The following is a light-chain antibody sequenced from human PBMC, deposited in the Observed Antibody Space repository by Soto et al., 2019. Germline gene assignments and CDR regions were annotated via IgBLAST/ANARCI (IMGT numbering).Light chain of an antibody. J-gene: IGLJ2*01. V-gene: IGLV2-8*01. CDR1: SSDVGGYNS. Sequence: QSVLTQPPSASGSPGQSVTISCTGTSSDVGGYNSVSWYQQHPGKAPKLMIYEVTKRPSGVPDRFSGAKSGNTASLTVSGLQAEDEADYYCSAYAGSNNVAFGGVTKLTVL. CDR2: EVT. CDR3: SAYAGSNNVA.